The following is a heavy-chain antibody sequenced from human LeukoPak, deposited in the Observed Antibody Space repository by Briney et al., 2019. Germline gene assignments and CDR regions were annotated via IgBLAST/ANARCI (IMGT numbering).Heavy chain of an antibody. D-gene: IGHD2-2*01. CDR1: GFIFHDYA. V-gene: IGHV3-9*01. Sequence: GRSLRLSCAASGFIFHDYAMHWVRQAPGKGLEWVSGISWNSGSTGYADSVKGRFTISRDNAKNSLYLQMNSLRAEDTALYYCAKRSSSTTGSPFDCWGQGTLVAVSS. CDR3: AKRSSSTTGSPFDC. CDR2: ISWNSGST. J-gene: IGHJ4*02.